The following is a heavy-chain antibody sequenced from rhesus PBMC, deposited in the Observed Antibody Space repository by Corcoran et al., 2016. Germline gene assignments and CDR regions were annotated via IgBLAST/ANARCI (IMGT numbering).Heavy chain of an antibody. CDR2: IGGSSCRT. CDR3: ARRVSGRVMYRFDV. V-gene: IGHV4-127*01. CDR1: GYSISSGYG. D-gene: IGHD6-25*01. Sequence: QVQLQESGLGLVQPSETLLLTCAVLGYSISSGYGWSGITRSPGKGLELIGYIGGSSCRTNYNTALKSRVTIAKDTSKNQFSLKLSSVTAADTAVYYCARRVSGRVMYRFDVWGPGVLVTVSS. J-gene: IGHJ5-1*01.